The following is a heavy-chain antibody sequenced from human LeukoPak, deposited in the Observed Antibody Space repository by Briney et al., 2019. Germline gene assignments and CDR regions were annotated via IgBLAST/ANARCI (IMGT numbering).Heavy chain of an antibody. Sequence: GGSLRLSCAASGFTSSTYNMNWVRQAPGKGLEWVSYINTDSSSIYYADSVKGRFTISRDNSKNTLYLQMNSLRAEDTAVYYCAKDRDSSGYYYVGDWGQGTLVTVSS. CDR1: GFTSSTYN. V-gene: IGHV3-23*03. D-gene: IGHD3-22*01. CDR3: AKDRDSSGYYYVGD. CDR2: INTDSSSI. J-gene: IGHJ4*02.